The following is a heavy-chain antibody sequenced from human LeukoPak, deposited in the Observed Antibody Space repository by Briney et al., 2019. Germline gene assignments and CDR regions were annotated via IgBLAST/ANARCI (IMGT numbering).Heavy chain of an antibody. CDR3: ASQGGVGAAGTFDY. D-gene: IGHD1-26*01. V-gene: IGHV1-2*02. CDR1: GYTFTDYY. Sequence: ASVKVSCKASGYTFTDYYIHWVRQAPGQGLEWMAWINHNSGGTNYAQKFQGRVTMTRDTSISTAYMELSRLRSDDTAVYYCASQGGVGAAGTFDYWGQGTLVTVSS. CDR2: INHNSGGT. J-gene: IGHJ4*02.